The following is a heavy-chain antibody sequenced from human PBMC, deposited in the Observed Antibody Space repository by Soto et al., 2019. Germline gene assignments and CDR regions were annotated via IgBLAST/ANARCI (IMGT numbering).Heavy chain of an antibody. CDR2: IYYSGST. V-gene: IGHV4-59*01. CDR1: GGSISSYY. J-gene: IGHJ6*02. CDR3: ARDSRYCSSTSCYKDYYYGMDV. Sequence: KPSETLSLTCTVSGGSISSYYWSWIRQPPGKGLEWIGYIYYSGSTNYNPSLKSRVTISVDTSKNQFSLKLSSVTAADTAVYYCARDSRYCSSTSCYKDYYYGMDVWGQGTTVTVSS. D-gene: IGHD2-2*02.